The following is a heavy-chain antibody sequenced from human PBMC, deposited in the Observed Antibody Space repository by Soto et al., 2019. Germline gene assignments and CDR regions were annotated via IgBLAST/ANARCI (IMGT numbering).Heavy chain of an antibody. CDR1: GDSVSSNSAT. J-gene: IGHJ5*02. V-gene: IGHV6-1*01. CDR3: GRAHLGTDRNILEPFDP. D-gene: IGHD1-1*01. Sequence: PSQTLSLTCAISGDSVSSNSATWNWIRQSPSRGLEWLGRTYYRSKWYYDYAISVKSRITINPDTSRNQFSLQLSSVIPEDTAVYYCGRAHLGTDRNILEPFDPWGQGTLVTSPQ. CDR2: TYYRSKWYY.